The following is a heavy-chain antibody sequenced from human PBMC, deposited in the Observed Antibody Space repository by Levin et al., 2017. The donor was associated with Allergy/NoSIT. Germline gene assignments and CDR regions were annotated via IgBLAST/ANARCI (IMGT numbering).Heavy chain of an antibody. V-gene: IGHV3-7*03. CDR1: GFTFSDYW. D-gene: IGHD4-11*01. Sequence: GGSLRLSCVASGFTFSDYWMTWVRQPLGKGLEWVANIKQDGSAEFYAESVKGRFTMSRDNAKNSLFLQMSYLGTDDTAVYFCARDTTVGGEAWGQGTLVTVSS. CDR2: IKQDGSAE. CDR3: ARDTTVGGEA. J-gene: IGHJ5*02.